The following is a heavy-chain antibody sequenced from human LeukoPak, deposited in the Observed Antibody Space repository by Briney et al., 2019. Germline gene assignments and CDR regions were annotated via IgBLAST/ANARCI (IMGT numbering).Heavy chain of an antibody. CDR1: GFTFSRYS. CDR2: ISSSSSYI. D-gene: IGHD2-2*01. V-gene: IGHV3-21*01. J-gene: IGHJ6*04. CDR3: ARAADIVVVPAAAYGMDV. Sequence: GGSLRLSCAASGFTFSRYSMNWVRQAPGNGLEWVSSISSSSSYIYYADSVKGRFTISRDNAKNSLYLQMNSLRAEDTAVYYCARAADIVVVPAAAYGMDVWGKGTTVTVSS.